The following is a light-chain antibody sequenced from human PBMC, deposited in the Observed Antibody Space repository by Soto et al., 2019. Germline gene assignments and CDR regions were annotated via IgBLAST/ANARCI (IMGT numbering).Light chain of an antibody. CDR3: TSYTSTSTPYV. CDR2: DVY. CDR1: SSDVGRYTY. Sequence: QSALTQPASVSRSPGQSITISCAGTSSDVGRYTYVSWYQQHPGKAPKLIIYDVYNRPSGVSNRFSGSKSGNTASLTISGLQAEDEADYYCTSYTSTSTPYVFGGGTKLTVL. J-gene: IGLJ1*01. V-gene: IGLV2-14*01.